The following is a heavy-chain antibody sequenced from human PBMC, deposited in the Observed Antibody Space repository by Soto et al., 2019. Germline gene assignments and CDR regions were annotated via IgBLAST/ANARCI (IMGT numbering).Heavy chain of an antibody. CDR3: ARVFLVPAAKDYGDYDDAFDI. J-gene: IGHJ3*02. D-gene: IGHD2-2*01. Sequence: PGGSLRLSCAASGFTFSSYWMHWVRQAPGKGLVWVSRINSDGSSTSYADSVKGRFTISRDNAKNTLYLQMNSLRAEDTAVYYCARVFLVPAAKDYGDYDDAFDIWGQGTMVTVSS. CDR1: GFTFSSYW. CDR2: INSDGSST. V-gene: IGHV3-74*01.